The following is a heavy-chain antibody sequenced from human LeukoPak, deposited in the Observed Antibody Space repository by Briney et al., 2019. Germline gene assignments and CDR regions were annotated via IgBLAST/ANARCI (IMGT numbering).Heavy chain of an antibody. CDR2: ITGGGDTT. CDR1: GFSFSSYA. Sequence: GGSLRLSCAASGFSFSSYAMSWVRQAPGKGLEWVSSITGGGDTTHYAASVQGRFTISRDNSKNTLYLQMNSLGAEDTAVYHCARRDRGSWHFDYWGQGTLVTVSS. V-gene: IGHV3-23*01. D-gene: IGHD6-13*01. CDR3: ARRDRGSWHFDY. J-gene: IGHJ4*02.